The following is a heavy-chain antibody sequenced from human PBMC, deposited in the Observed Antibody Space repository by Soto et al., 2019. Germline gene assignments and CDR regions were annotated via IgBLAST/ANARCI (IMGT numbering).Heavy chain of an antibody. CDR3: ARDREQRSAFDI. CDR2: IIPILGIA. CDR1: GGTFSSYT. Sequence: SVKVSCKASGGTFSSYTISWVRQAPGQGLEWMGRIIPILGIANYAQKFQGRVTITADKSTSTAYMELSSLRSEDTAVYYCARDREQRSAFDIWGQGTMVTVSS. J-gene: IGHJ3*02. D-gene: IGHD6-25*01. V-gene: IGHV1-69*04.